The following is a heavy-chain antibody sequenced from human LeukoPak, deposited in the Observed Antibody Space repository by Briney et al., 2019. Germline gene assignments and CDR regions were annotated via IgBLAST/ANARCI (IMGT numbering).Heavy chain of an antibody. CDR2: IYYSGST. V-gene: IGHV4-31*03. D-gene: IGHD3-16*02. Sequence: SQTLSLTCTVSGGSISSGGYYWSWIRQHPRKGLEWIGYIYYSGSTYYNPSLKSRVTISVDTSKNQFSLKLSSVTAADTAVYYCVRDHLSAYYMDVWGKGTTVTVSS. J-gene: IGHJ6*03. CDR3: VRDHLSAYYMDV. CDR1: GGSISSGGYY.